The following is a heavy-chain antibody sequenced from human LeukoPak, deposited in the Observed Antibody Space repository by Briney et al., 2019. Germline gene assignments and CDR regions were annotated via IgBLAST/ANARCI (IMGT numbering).Heavy chain of an antibody. V-gene: IGHV1-69*05. CDR1: GYTFTSYG. D-gene: IGHD3-10*01. CDR2: IIPIFGTA. CDR3: ARGHYGSGSYSPDYYYYYMDV. J-gene: IGHJ6*03. Sequence: GASVKVSCKASGYTFTSYGISWVRQAPGQGLEWMGGIIPIFGTANYAQKFQGRVTITTDESTSTAYMELSSLRSEDTAVYYCARGHYGSGSYSPDYYYYYMDVWGKGTTVTVSS.